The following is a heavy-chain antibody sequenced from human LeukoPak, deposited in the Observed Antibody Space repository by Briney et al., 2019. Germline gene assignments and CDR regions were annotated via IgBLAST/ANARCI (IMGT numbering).Heavy chain of an antibody. CDR3: VKGSGELYHYYYMDV. CDR2: ISGSGGST. CDR1: GFTFSSYA. V-gene: IGHV3-23*01. Sequence: GGSLRLSCAASGFTFSSYAMSWVRQAPGKGLEWVSAISGSGGSTYYADSVKGRFTISRDNAKNSLYLQMNSLRVEDTALYYCVKGSGELYHYYYMDVWGKGTTVTISS. J-gene: IGHJ6*03. D-gene: IGHD3-10*01.